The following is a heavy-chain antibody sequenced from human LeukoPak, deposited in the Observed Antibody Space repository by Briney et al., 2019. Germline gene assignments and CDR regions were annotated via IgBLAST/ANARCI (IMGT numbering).Heavy chain of an antibody. CDR1: GYSFTTYH. Sequence: ASVEVSCKASGYSFTTYHMHWVRQAPGQGLEWMGIISPSGDYTTYAQKLQGRLTVTRDTSTSTVYMELSSLRSEDTAMYYCARDGGRYSADYWGQGTLVTVSS. CDR2: ISPSGDYT. V-gene: IGHV1-46*04. J-gene: IGHJ4*02. D-gene: IGHD1-26*01. CDR3: ARDGGRYSADY.